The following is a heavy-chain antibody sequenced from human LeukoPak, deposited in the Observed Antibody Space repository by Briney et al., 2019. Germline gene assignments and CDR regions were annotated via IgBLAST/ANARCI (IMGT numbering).Heavy chain of an antibody. CDR3: ARDLRATEAFRFFDP. CDR1: GFTFSSYS. V-gene: IGHV3-21*01. Sequence: GGSLRLSWAASGFTFSSYSMNWVRQAPGKGLEWGSSISSSSSYIYYADSVKGRFTISRDNAKNSLYLQMNSLRAEDTAVYYCARDLRATEAFRFFDPWGQGTLATVSS. J-gene: IGHJ5*02. D-gene: IGHD5-24*01. CDR2: ISSSSSYI.